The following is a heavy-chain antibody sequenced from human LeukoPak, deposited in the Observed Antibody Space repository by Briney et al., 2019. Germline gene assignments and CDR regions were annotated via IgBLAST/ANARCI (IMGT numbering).Heavy chain of an antibody. CDR2: IYPGDSDT. V-gene: IGHV5-51*01. J-gene: IGHJ4*02. Sequence: GESLKISCKGSGYSFTSYWIGWVRQMPGKGLEWMGIIYPGDSDTRYSPSFQGQVTISADKSIGTAYLQWSSLKASDTAMYYCARPRMLGYCSGGSCYFDYWGQGTLVTVSS. CDR3: ARPRMLGYCSGGSCYFDY. CDR1: GYSFTSYW. D-gene: IGHD2-15*01.